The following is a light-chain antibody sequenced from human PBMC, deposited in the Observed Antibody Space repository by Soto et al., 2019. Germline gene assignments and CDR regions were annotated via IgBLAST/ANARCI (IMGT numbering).Light chain of an antibody. CDR1: SSDVGCYNY. CDR2: DVS. V-gene: IGLV2-14*01. Sequence: QSALTQPASVSGSPGQSITISCTVTSSDVGCYNYVSWYQQHPGKAPKLMIYDVSNRPSGVSNRFSGSKSGNTASLTISGLQAEDESDYYCSSYTSSSSLFVFCTGTKLTVL. J-gene: IGLJ1*01. CDR3: SSYTSSSSLFV.